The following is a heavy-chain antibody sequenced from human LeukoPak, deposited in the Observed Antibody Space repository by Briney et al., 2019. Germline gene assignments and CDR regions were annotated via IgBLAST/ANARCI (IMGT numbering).Heavy chain of an antibody. J-gene: IGHJ6*03. CDR3: ARGRYYYYMDV. CDR1: GFTFDDYG. Sequence: GGSLRLSCAASGFTFDDYGMSWVRQAPGKGLEWVSGINWNGDSTGYADSVKGRFTISRDNAKNSLYLQMNGLRVEDTAFYYCARGRYYYYMDVWGKGTTVTVSS. CDR2: INWNGDST. V-gene: IGHV3-20*04.